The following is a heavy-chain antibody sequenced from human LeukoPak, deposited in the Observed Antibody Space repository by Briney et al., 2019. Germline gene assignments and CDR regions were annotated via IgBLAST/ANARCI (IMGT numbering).Heavy chain of an antibody. D-gene: IGHD3-10*01. CDR1: GGPISGYY. J-gene: IGHJ3*02. V-gene: IGHV4-59*01. CDR3: AREDHYYGSGSYYFGAFDI. CDR2: IYYSGST. Sequence: PSETLSLTCTVSGGPISGYYWNWIRQPPGKGLEWIGYIYYSGSTNYNPSLKSRVTISVDTSKNQFSLKLSSVTAADTAVYYCAREDHYYGSGSYYFGAFDIWGQGTMVTVSS.